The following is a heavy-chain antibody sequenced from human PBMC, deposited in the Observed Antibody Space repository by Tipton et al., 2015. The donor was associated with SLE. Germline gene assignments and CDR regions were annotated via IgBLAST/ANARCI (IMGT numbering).Heavy chain of an antibody. Sequence: QSGAEVKKPGASVKVSCKASGYTFTGYYMHWVRQAPGQGLEWMGWINPNSGGTNYAQKFQGRVTMTRDTSISTAYLQWSSLKASDTAMYYCARRSGSYYYWGQGTLVTVSS. J-gene: IGHJ4*02. CDR2: INPNSGGT. CDR3: ARRSGSYYY. D-gene: IGHD1-26*01. CDR1: GYTFTGYY. V-gene: IGHV1-2*02.